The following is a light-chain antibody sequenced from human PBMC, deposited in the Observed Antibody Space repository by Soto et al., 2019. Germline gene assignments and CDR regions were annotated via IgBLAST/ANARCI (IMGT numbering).Light chain of an antibody. J-gene: IGLJ1*01. CDR2: DNN. V-gene: IGLV1-51*01. CDR3: GTWDSSLSVHV. CDR1: SSNIGNNY. Sequence: QSVLREPPGVCAAIGQKVTISCSGSSSNIGNNYVSWYQQVPGTAPKLLIYDNNKRPSGNPDRFSGSKSGTSATLGISGLQTGDEADYYCGTWDSSLSVHVFGTGTKVTV.